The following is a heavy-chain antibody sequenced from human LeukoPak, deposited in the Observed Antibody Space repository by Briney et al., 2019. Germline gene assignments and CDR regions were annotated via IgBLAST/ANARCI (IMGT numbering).Heavy chain of an antibody. CDR1: GYTFTGYY. V-gene: IGHV1-2*02. D-gene: IGHD6-13*01. CDR2: INPNSGGT. J-gene: IGHJ4*02. Sequence: ASVKVSCKASGYTFTGYYMHWVRQAPGQGLEWMGWINPNSGGTNYAQKFQGRVTMTRDTSISTAYMELSRLRSDDTAVYYCARDGYSSSWSFDYWGQGTLVTVSS. CDR3: ARDGYSSSWSFDY.